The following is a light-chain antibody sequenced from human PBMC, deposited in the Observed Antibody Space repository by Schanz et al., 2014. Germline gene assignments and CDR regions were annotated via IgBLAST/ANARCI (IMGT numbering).Light chain of an antibody. J-gene: IGKJ1*01. V-gene: IGKV3-20*01. Sequence: EIVLTQSPGTLSLSPGERATLSCRASQSVSSSYLAWYQQKPGQAPRLLIYGASSRATGIPDRFSGSGSGTDFTLTISRLEPEDFAVYFCQQNSNFPWAFGQGTTVEI. CDR3: QQNSNFPWA. CDR1: QSVSSSY. CDR2: GAS.